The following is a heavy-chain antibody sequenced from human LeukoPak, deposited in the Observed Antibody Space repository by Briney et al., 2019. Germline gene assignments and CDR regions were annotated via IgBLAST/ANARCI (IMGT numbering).Heavy chain of an antibody. CDR2: IYHSGNT. CDR3: ARDPYCSGGSCYPFDY. D-gene: IGHD2-15*01. J-gene: IGHJ4*02. CDR1: GYSVSSGYY. Sequence: SETLSLTCAVSGYSVSSGYYWGWIRQPPGKGLEWIGSIYHSGNTYYNPSLKSRVTVSVDTSKNQFSLKLSSVTAADTAVYYCARDPYCSGGSCYPFDYWGQGTLVTVSS. V-gene: IGHV4-38-2*02.